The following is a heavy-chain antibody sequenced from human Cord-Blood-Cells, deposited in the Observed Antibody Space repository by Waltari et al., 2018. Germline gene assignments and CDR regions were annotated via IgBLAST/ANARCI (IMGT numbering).Heavy chain of an antibody. Sequence: QVQLQQWGAGLLKPSETLSLTCAVYGGSFSGYSWSWIRQPPGKGLEWIGEINHSGSTNYNPSLKSRVTISVDTSKNQFSLKLSSVTAADTAVYYCARHAWDSSTFFDYWGQGTLVTVSS. J-gene: IGHJ4*02. CDR3: ARHAWDSSTFFDY. CDR2: INHSGST. D-gene: IGHD6-13*01. CDR1: GGSFSGYS. V-gene: IGHV4-34*01.